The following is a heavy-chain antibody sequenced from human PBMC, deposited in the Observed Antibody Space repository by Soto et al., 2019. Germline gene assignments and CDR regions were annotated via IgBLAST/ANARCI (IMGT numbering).Heavy chain of an antibody. V-gene: IGHV3-23*01. CDR2: ISNSFSDGNT. CDR3: AKVFSPEGGNYFDH. Sequence: EVQLLESGGGLVQPGGSLRLSCAASGFTFSNYAMDWVRQAPGKGLEWVSAISNSFSDGNTHYADSVKGRFTISRDNDKNTVFLEMNSLRAEDTAVYYCAKVFSPEGGNYFDHWGQGTLVTVAS. J-gene: IGHJ4*02. CDR1: GFTFSNYA.